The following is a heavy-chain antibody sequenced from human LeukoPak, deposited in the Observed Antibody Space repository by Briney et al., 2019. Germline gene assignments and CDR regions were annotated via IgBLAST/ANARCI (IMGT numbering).Heavy chain of an antibody. J-gene: IGHJ4*02. CDR2: IYYSGST. D-gene: IGHD4-23*01. Sequence: SSETLSLTCTVSGGSISSYYWSWIRQPPGKGLEWIGYIYYSGSTNYNPSLKNRVTISVDTSKNQFSLKLSSVTAADTAVYYCARDRWSLGYWGQGTLVTVSS. CDR3: ARDRWSLGY. CDR1: GGSISSYY. V-gene: IGHV4-59*01.